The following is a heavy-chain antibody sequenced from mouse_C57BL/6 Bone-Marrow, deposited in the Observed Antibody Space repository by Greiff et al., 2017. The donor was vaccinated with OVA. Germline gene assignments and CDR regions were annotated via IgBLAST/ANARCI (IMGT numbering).Heavy chain of an antibody. J-gene: IGHJ1*03. CDR2: ISDGGSYT. Sequence: EVKLMESGGGLVKPGGSLKLSCAASGFTFSSYAMSWVRQTPEKRLEWVATISDGGSYTYYPDNVKGRFTISRDNAKNNLYLQMSHLKSEDTAMYYCARDSNWAYWYFDVWGTGTTVTVSS. V-gene: IGHV5-4*01. CDR3: ARDSNWAYWYFDV. CDR1: GFTFSSYA. D-gene: IGHD4-1*01.